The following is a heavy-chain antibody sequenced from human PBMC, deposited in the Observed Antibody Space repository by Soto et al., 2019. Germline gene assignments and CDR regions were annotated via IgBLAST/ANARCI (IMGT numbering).Heavy chain of an antibody. V-gene: IGHV1-69*01. Sequence: QVQLVQSGAEVKKPGSSVKVSCKASGGTFGTYAISWVRQAPGQGLEWMGGIIPMFATANYAQKFQGRVTITAAESTSTAYMELSSLRSDDTAVYYCGTSGYGSSGVYYYYYDMDVWGQGTTVTVSS. CDR2: IIPMFATA. CDR1: GGTFGTYA. D-gene: IGHD6-6*01. CDR3: GTSGYGSSGVYYYYYDMDV. J-gene: IGHJ6*02.